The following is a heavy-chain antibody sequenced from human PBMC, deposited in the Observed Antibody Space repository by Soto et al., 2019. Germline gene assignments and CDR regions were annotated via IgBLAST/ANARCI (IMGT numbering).Heavy chain of an antibody. CDR3: ARDLEFRDGNISHLDY. CDR2: IMPIIGTA. J-gene: IGHJ4*02. CDR1: GGTFSSHV. Sequence: QVQLVQSGAEVKKPGSSVKVYCKASGGTFSSHVFNWVRQAPGQGLEWMGGIMPIIGTANYAQTFQGRVTITADESTSTAYMELRSLRSEDTAVYYCARDLEFRDGNISHLDYWGQGPLVTVSS. D-gene: IGHD3-10*01. V-gene: IGHV1-69*01.